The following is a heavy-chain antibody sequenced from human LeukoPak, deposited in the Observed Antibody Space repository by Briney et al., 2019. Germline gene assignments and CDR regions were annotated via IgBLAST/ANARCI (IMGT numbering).Heavy chain of an antibody. CDR3: ARARYYEFWSKQGAFDI. CDR1: GGSFSGYY. D-gene: IGHD3-3*01. Sequence: TSETLSLTCAVYGGSFSGYYWSWIRQPPGKGLEWIGEINHSGSTNYNPSLKSRVTISVDTSKNQFSLKLSSVTAADTAVYYCARARYYEFWSKQGAFDIWGQGTMVTVSS. V-gene: IGHV4-34*01. CDR2: INHSGST. J-gene: IGHJ3*02.